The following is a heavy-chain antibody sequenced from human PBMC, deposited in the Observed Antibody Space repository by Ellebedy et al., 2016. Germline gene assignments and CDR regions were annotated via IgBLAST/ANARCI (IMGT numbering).Heavy chain of an antibody. J-gene: IGHJ5*02. CDR2: VYPDNSDT. CDR1: GYGFTSYW. D-gene: IGHD1-26*01. CDR3: ARHYSGQWGINWFDP. V-gene: IGHV5-51*01. Sequence: GESLKISXKASGYGFTSYWIAWVRQKPGKGLEWMGIVYPDNSDTRYSPSFQGQVTISADKSISTAYLQWSSLKASDTAMYYCARHYSGQWGINWFDPWGQGTLVTVSS.